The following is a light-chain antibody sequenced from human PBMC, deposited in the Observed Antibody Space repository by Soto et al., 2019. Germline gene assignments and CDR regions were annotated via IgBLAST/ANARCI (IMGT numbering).Light chain of an antibody. J-gene: IGKJ5*01. V-gene: IGKV4-1*01. CDR2: WAS. CDR1: QSLLYSSNSKSY. Sequence: DIVMTQSPDSLAVSLGERATINCKSSQSLLYSSNSKSYLTWYQQKPGQPPKLLVYWASTLESGVPDRFSGSGSGTDFTLTISSLQAEDVAVYYCQQYYSIPITFGQGTRLEIK. CDR3: QQYYSIPIT.